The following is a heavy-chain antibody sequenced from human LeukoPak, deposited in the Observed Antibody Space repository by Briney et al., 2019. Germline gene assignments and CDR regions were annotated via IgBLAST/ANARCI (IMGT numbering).Heavy chain of an antibody. J-gene: IGHJ4*02. CDR1: GFTFSGSA. Sequence: GGSLRLSCAASGFTFSGSAMHWVRQASGKGLEWVGRIRSKANSYATAYAASVKGRFTISRDDSKNTAYLQMNSLKTEDTAVYYCARDYHGSGSLTTFDSWGQGTLVTVSS. V-gene: IGHV3-73*01. CDR3: ARDYHGSGSLTTFDS. CDR2: IRSKANSYAT. D-gene: IGHD3-10*01.